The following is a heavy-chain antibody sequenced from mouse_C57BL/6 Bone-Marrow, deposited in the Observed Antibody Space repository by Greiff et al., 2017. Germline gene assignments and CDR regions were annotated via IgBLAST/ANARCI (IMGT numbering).Heavy chain of an antibody. CDR3: ARQGVYYGYDGVAY. D-gene: IGHD2-2*01. CDR1: GFTFSSYG. J-gene: IGHJ3*01. CDR2: ISSGGSYT. V-gene: IGHV5-6*01. Sequence: EVQGVESGGDLVKPGGSLKLSCAASGFTFSSYGKSWVRQTPDKRLEWVATISSGGSYTYYPDSVKGRFTISRDNAKNTLYLQMSSLKSEDTAMYYCARQGVYYGYDGVAYWGQGTLVTVSA.